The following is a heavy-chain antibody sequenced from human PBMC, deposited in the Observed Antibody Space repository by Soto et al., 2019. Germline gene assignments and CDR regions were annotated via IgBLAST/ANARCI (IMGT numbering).Heavy chain of an antibody. V-gene: IGHV1-18*01. CDR1: GYTFTSYG. J-gene: IGHJ4*02. Sequence: ASVKVSCKTSGYTFTSYGISWVRQAPGQGLEWMGWITTDKGKTNYAQKFQGRVTMTTDTSTSTAYMELRSLRSDDTAVYYCATRSPAFDYWGQGTLVTSPQ. CDR3: ATRSPAFDY. CDR2: ITTDKGKT.